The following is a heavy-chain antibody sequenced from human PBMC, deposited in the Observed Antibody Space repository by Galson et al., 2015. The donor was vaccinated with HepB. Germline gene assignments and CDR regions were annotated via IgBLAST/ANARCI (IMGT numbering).Heavy chain of an antibody. CDR2: ISGSGGST. D-gene: IGHD6-19*01. J-gene: IGHJ3*02. Sequence: SLRLSCAAPGFTFSSYAMSWVRQAPGKGLEWVSAISGSGGSTYYADSVKGRFTISRDNSKNTLYLQMNSLRAEDTAVYYCAKDRAFLGSSGWYDPDAFDIWGQGTMVTVSS. CDR1: GFTFSSYA. CDR3: AKDRAFLGSSGWYDPDAFDI. V-gene: IGHV3-23*01.